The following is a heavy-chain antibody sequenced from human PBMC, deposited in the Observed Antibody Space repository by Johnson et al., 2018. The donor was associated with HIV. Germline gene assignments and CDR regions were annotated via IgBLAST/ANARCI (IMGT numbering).Heavy chain of an antibody. Sequence: VQLVESGGGMVRPGGSLRLSCAASGFTFDDYGMSWVRQAPGKGLEWVSGINWNGGSTHYADSVKGRFTISRDNSKNSLNLQMNSLRIEDTAFYYCARVVKFNWSFAAFDIWGQGTMVTVPS. CDR2: INWNGGST. CDR3: ARVVKFNWSFAAFDI. CDR1: GFTFDDYG. V-gene: IGHV3-20*04. D-gene: IGHD1-26*01. J-gene: IGHJ3*02.